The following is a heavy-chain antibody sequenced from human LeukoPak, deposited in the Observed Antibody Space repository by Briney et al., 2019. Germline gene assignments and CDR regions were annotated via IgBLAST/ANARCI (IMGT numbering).Heavy chain of an antibody. D-gene: IGHD3-22*01. Sequence: ASVKVSCKASGGTFSSYAISWVRQAPGQGLEWMGRIIPIFGTANYAQKFQGRVTITTDESTSTAYMELSSRRSEDTAVYYCARDLYYYDSSGWRRGAFDIWGQGTMVTVSS. CDR2: IIPIFGTA. CDR1: GGTFSSYA. J-gene: IGHJ3*02. CDR3: ARDLYYYDSSGWRRGAFDI. V-gene: IGHV1-69*05.